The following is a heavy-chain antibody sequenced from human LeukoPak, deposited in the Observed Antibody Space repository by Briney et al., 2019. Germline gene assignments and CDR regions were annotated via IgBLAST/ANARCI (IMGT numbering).Heavy chain of an antibody. J-gene: IGHJ4*02. CDR3: ARLGSSSSGAHNDY. Sequence: SGGSLRLSCAASGFSFDDYGMSWVRQAPGKGLEWGSGINWNGGSTGYADSVKGRFTISRDNAKNSLYLQMNSLRAEDTALYYCARLGSSSSGAHNDYWGQGTLVTVSS. CDR1: GFSFDDYG. D-gene: IGHD6-6*01. V-gene: IGHV3-20*04. CDR2: INWNGGST.